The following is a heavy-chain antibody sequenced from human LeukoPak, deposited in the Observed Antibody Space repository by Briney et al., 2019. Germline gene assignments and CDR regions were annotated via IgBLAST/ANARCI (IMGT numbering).Heavy chain of an antibody. CDR2: IYPSGNT. J-gene: IGHJ6*03. Sequence: SETLSLTCTVSRGSTSTYYWSWIRQPAGKGLEWIGRIYPSGNTNFNPSLMSRVTMSIDTSKNQFSLKLSSVTAADTAVYYCARTTEGGYTYDYFYYYYMDVWGKGTTVTISS. CDR3: ARTTEGGYTYDYFYYYYMDV. V-gene: IGHV4-4*07. CDR1: RGSTSTYY. D-gene: IGHD5-18*01.